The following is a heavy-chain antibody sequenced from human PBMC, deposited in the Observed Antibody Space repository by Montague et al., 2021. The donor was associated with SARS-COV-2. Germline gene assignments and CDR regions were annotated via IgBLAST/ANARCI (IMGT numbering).Heavy chain of an antibody. Sequence: SETLSLTCTVSGGSISSFYWSWFRQPPGKGLERIGYISDSGSTNYNPFLTSRVTMSVDTSKNQFSLKVNSVTAADTAVYYCARHYSATLPAVYWGQGTLVTVSS. D-gene: IGHD2-15*01. CDR2: ISDSGST. V-gene: IGHV4-59*08. J-gene: IGHJ4*02. CDR1: GGSISSFY. CDR3: ARHYSATLPAVY.